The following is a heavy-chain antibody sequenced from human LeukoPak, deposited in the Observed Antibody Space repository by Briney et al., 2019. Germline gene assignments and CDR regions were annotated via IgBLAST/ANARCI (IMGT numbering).Heavy chain of an antibody. Sequence: SETLSLTCTVSGGSISSYYWSWIRQPAGKGLEWIGRIYTSGSTNYNPSLKSRVTMSVDTSKNQFSLKLSSVTAADTAVYYCARRGYPPYYDFWSGYYDYWGQGTLVTVSS. D-gene: IGHD3-3*01. CDR3: ARRGYPPYYDFWSGYYDY. V-gene: IGHV4-4*07. CDR2: IYTSGST. J-gene: IGHJ4*02. CDR1: GGSISSYY.